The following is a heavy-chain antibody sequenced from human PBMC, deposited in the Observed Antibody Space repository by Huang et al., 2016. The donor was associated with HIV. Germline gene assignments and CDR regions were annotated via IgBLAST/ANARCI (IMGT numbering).Heavy chain of an antibody. CDR2: INDSVAT. CDR3: ARQWVLLDYLMGMDV. D-gene: IGHD3-3*01. CDR1: GASFTGNY. V-gene: IGHV4-34*01. Sequence: QVHLQQWGAGLLKPSETLTLTCAVSGASFTGNYWTWIRQTPGKGLEWIGEINDSVATIYNPSLESRVTISIDRSKKQFSLMLSSMTAADTAVYYCARQWVLLDYLMGMDVWGQGTTVIVSS. J-gene: IGHJ6*02.